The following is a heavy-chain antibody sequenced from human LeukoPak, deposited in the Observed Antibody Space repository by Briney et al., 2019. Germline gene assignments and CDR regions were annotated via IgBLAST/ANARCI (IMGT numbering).Heavy chain of an antibody. J-gene: IGHJ4*02. Sequence: GGSLRLSCAASGFTFSSYWMHWVRQAPGKGLVWVSRINSDGSSTSYADSVKGRFTISRDNAKNTLYLRMNSLRAEDTAVYYCARDQYALDYFDYWGQGTLVTVSS. V-gene: IGHV3-74*01. D-gene: IGHD3-16*01. CDR1: GFTFSSYW. CDR2: INSDGSST. CDR3: ARDQYALDYFDY.